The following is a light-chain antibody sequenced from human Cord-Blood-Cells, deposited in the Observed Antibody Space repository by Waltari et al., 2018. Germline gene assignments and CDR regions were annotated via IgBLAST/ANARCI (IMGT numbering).Light chain of an antibody. CDR2: QDS. Sequence: SYELTQPPSVSVSPGQTASITCSGDTLGDKYACWYQQKPGQSPVLVTYQDSKRPSGIPEQFSGSNSGNTATLTISGTQAMDEADYYCQAWDSSTSYVVFGGGTKLTVL. CDR3: QAWDSSTSYVV. CDR1: TLGDKY. J-gene: IGLJ2*01. V-gene: IGLV3-1*01.